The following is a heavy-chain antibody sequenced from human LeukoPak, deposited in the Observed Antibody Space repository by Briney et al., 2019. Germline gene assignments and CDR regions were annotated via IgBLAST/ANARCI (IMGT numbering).Heavy chain of an antibody. J-gene: IGHJ4*02. CDR3: ARDLAT. D-gene: IGHD5-24*01. CDR1: EFTFSSYG. V-gene: IGHV3-7*01. Sequence: GGSLRLSCAASEFTFSSYGMSWVRQAPGKGLEWVANIKQDGSEKYYVDSVKGRFTISRDNAKNSLYLQMNSLRAEDTAVYYCARDLATGGQGTLVTVSS. CDR2: IKQDGSEK.